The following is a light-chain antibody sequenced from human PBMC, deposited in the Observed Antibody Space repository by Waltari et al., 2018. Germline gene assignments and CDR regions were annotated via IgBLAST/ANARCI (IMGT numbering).Light chain of an antibody. Sequence: ENVLTQSPGLLSLSPGERATLSCTASQSVGSSSCWYQQKHGQAPRLLIYDASTRATGIPDRFSGGGSGTDFSLTISRLEPEDFAVYYCQMYVRLPATFGQGTKVEI. CDR3: QMYVRLPAT. J-gene: IGKJ1*01. CDR1: QSVGSSS. V-gene: IGKV3-20*01. CDR2: DAS.